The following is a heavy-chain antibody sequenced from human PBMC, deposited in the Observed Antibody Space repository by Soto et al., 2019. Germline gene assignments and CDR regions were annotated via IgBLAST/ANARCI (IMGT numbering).Heavy chain of an antibody. Sequence: ASVMVSCKASGYTFTGYYMHWVRQAPGQGLEGMGWINPNSGGTIYAQKFQGRVTMTRDTSISTAYMELSRLRSDDTAVYYCARDKTRYYDSSGYQAYYYYYGMDVWGQGTTVTVSS. CDR2: INPNSGGT. D-gene: IGHD3-22*01. CDR1: GYTFTGYY. V-gene: IGHV1-2*02. J-gene: IGHJ6*02. CDR3: ARDKTRYYDSSGYQAYYYYYGMDV.